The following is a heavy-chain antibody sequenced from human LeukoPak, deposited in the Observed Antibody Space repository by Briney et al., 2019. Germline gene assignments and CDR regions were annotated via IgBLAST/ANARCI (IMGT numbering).Heavy chain of an antibody. CDR3: AREFRSGSYSEFDY. V-gene: IGHV1-18*01. J-gene: IGHJ4*02. D-gene: IGHD1-26*01. Sequence: GASVKVSCKASGYTFTSYGISRVRQAPGQGLEWMGWISAYNGNTNYAQKLQGRVTMTTDTSTSTVYMELRSLRSDDTAVYYCAREFRSGSYSEFDYWGQGTLVTVSS. CDR1: GYTFTSYG. CDR2: ISAYNGNT.